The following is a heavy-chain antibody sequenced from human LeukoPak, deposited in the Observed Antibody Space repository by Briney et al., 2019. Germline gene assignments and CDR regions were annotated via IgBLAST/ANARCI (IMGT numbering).Heavy chain of an antibody. V-gene: IGHV1-18*01. CDR2: SSTYNGNT. D-gene: IGHD6-6*01. Sequence: ASVKVSCKASGYIFTSYGISWVRQAPGQGLEWMGWSSTYNGNTNYAQKFQGRVTMTADTSTNTVYMELRSLRSDDTAVYYCARESSSFYCDYWGQGTSVTVSS. CDR3: ARESSSFYCDY. CDR1: GYIFTSYG. J-gene: IGHJ4*02.